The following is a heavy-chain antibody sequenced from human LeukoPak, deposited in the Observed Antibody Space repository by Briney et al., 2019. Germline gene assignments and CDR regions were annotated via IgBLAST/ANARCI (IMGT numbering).Heavy chain of an antibody. J-gene: IGHJ4*02. D-gene: IGHD3-16*01. CDR1: GFTFSSYW. CDR3: PRDFGSRGLGTVYYFDY. V-gene: IGHV3-7*01. Sequence: GGSLRLSCAASGFTFSSYWMSWVRQAPGKGLEWVANINQDGSEKYYVDSVKGRFSISRDNANNLVYLQMYSLRVEDTAVYYCPRDFGSRGLGTVYYFDYWGQGTLVTVSS. CDR2: INQDGSEK.